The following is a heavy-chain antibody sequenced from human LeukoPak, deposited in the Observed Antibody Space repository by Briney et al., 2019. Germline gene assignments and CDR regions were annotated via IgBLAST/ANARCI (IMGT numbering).Heavy chain of an antibody. V-gene: IGHV4-39*07. CDR2: IYYSGST. Sequence: SERLSLTCIVSGGSISSSSYYWGWLRQPPGKGLECIGSIYYSGSTYYNPSLKSRVTVSVDTSKDQSSLKLSSVTAADTAVYYCARGLTYYYYYYMDVWGKGTTVTISS. J-gene: IGHJ6*03. CDR1: GGSISSSSYY. CDR3: ARGLTYYYYYYMDV.